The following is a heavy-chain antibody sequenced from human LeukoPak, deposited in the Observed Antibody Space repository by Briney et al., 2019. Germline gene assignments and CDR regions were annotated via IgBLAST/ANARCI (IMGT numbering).Heavy chain of an antibody. CDR2: VNAEGGNT. J-gene: IGHJ4*02. V-gene: IGHV3-23*01. CDR1: GLTFDNYC. CDR3: TKRVKYGGIGDYSAD. D-gene: IGHD3-10*01. Sequence: GGSLSLSCAPSGLTFDNYCMRWVRQAAGKGLEWVSTVNAEGGNTYYADTVKGRFTISTDNSKSTLILQINSLRVEDTRLYYCTKRVKYGGIGDYSADWGQGTLVTVSS.